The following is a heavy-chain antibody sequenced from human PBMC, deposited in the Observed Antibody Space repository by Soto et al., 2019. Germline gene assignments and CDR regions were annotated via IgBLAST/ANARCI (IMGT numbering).Heavy chain of an antibody. CDR2: ISYDGSNK. CDR3: ARAIVVGIPDY. CDR1: GFTFSSYA. V-gene: IGHV3-30-3*01. D-gene: IGHD3-22*01. Sequence: PGGSLRLSCAASGFTFSSYAMHWVRQAPGKGLEWVAVISYDGSNKYYADSVKGRFTISRDNSKNTLYLQMNSLRAEDTAVYYCARAIVVGIPDYWGQGTLVTVS. J-gene: IGHJ4*02.